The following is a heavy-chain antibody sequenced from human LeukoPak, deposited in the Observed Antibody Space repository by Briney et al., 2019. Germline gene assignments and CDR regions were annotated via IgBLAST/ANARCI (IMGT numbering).Heavy chain of an antibody. CDR1: GGTFSSYA. D-gene: IGHD2-15*01. CDR3: ARELKIVVVVAATPGGSSFDP. CDR2: IIPIFGTA. V-gene: IGHV1-69*13. J-gene: IGHJ5*02. Sequence: ASVKVSCKASGGTFSSYAISWVRQAPGQGLEWMGGIIPIFGTANYAQKFQGRVTITADESTSTAYMELSSLRSEDTAVYYCARELKIVVVVAATPGGSSFDPWGQGTLVTVSS.